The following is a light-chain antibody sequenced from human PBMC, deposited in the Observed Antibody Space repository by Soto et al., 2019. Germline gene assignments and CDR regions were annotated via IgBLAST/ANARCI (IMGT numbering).Light chain of an antibody. V-gene: IGKV3-20*01. CDR2: DTS. CDR3: QHYGASPYT. J-gene: IGKJ2*01. CDR1: QSVNTVS. Sequence: DMVLTQSPGTLSLSPGERATLSCRASQSVNTVSLVWYQQKSGQAPRLLMYDTSTRNGGTPDRFSGSGFGTDFTLTISRLEPEDFAVYYCQHYGASPYTFGQGTKLEI.